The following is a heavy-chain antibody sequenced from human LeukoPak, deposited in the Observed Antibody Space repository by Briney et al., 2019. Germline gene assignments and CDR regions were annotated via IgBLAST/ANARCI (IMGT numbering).Heavy chain of an antibody. J-gene: IGHJ6*02. CDR1: GDSVSNKNTA. CDR2: TYYRSKWHY. CDR3: AREEWELLHYYYGMDV. V-gene: IGHV6-1*01. Sequence: SQTLSLTCGISGDSVSNKNTAWNWIRQSPSRGLEWLGRTYYRSKWHYGYAVSVKSRITINPDTSKNQFSLQLNSVTPGDTAVYYCAREEWELLHYYYGMDVWGQGTTVTVSS. D-gene: IGHD1-26*01.